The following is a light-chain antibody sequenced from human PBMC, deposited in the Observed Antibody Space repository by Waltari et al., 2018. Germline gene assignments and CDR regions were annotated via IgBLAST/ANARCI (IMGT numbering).Light chain of an antibody. CDR3: QSAETTRGLPVI. CDR2: KDR. J-gene: IGLJ2*01. CDR1: TLATQF. V-gene: IGLV3-25*03. Sequence: SSELTQPPSVSVSPGQTARITCSGDTLATQFVYWYQQKSGQTPQLVSYKDRERPSGIPDRISGPTSGTTVTLRIGEAQAEDEGDCCCQSAETTRGLPVIFGGGTQLTVL.